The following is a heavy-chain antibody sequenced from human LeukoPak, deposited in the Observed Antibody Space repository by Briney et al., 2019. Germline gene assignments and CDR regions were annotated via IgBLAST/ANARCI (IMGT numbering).Heavy chain of an antibody. D-gene: IGHD3-22*01. V-gene: IGHV3-11*04. CDR2: ISSSGSTI. J-gene: IGHJ4*02. Sequence: GGSLRLSCAASGFTVSSNYMSWVRQAPGKGLEWVSYISSSGSTIYYADSVKGRFTISRDNAKNSLYLQMNSLRAEDTAVYYCARVLYYYDSSGYSYYFDYWGQGTLVTVSS. CDR3: ARVLYYYDSSGYSYYFDY. CDR1: GFTVSSNY.